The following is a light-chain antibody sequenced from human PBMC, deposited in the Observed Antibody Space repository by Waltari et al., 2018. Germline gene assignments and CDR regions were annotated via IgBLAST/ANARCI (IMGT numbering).Light chain of an antibody. J-gene: IGKJ1*01. CDR3: GQGTHLPT. V-gene: IGKV2-30*02. Sequence: VMTQSPLSLPITPGQPASISCRSSQSLVHSNGNTYLSWYQQKPGQPPRRLIYEVSNQDSGVPDRFSGSGAGTDFTLKISRVEAEDVGVYYCGQGTHLPTFGQGTKVEIK. CDR1: QSLVHSNGNTY. CDR2: EVS.